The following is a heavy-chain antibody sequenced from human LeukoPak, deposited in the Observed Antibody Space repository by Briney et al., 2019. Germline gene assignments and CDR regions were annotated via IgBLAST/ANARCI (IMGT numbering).Heavy chain of an antibody. D-gene: IGHD3-10*01. CDR2: INPNSGGT. Sequence: ASVKVSCKASGYTFTGYYMHWVRQAPGQGLEWMGWINPNSGGTNYAQKFQGRVTMTRDTSISTAYMELSRLRSDDTAVYYCARDRGARVFYYYYYMDVWAKGPRSPSP. CDR3: ARDRGARVFYYYYYMDV. J-gene: IGHJ6*03. CDR1: GYTFTGYY. V-gene: IGHV1-2*02.